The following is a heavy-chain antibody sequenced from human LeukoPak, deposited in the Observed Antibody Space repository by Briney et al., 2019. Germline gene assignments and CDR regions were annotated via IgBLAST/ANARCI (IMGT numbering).Heavy chain of an antibody. CDR1: GFTFSSYS. J-gene: IGHJ4*02. CDR2: ISSSSSYI. CDR3: VRDGVGAPPFDY. V-gene: IGHV3-21*01. D-gene: IGHD1-26*01. Sequence: NPGGSLRLSCAASGFTFSSYSMNWVRQAPGKGLEWVSSISSSSSYIYYADSVKGRFTISRDNAKNTLFLQMNSLRAEDTAVYYCVRDGVGAPPFDYWGQGALVTVSS.